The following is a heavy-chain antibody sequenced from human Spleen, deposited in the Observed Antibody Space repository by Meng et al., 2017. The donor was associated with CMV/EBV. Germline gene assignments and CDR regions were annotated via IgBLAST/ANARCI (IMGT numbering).Heavy chain of an antibody. J-gene: IGHJ5*02. V-gene: IGHV1-2*02. CDR2: IKPNTGDT. D-gene: IGHD1-26*01. Sequence: ASVKVSCKAAGYDLNDHYIHWVRQAAGQGPEWVGWIKPNTGDTDYGQKFQGRVTKTRDTSISTAFMELKRLTPDDTAVYYCARAVIGRPFNGFDPWGQGTLVTVSS. CDR1: GYDLNDHY. CDR3: ARAVIGRPFNGFDP.